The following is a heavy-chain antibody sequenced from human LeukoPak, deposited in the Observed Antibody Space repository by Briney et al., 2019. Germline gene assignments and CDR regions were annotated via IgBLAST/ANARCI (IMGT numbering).Heavy chain of an antibody. Sequence: ASVKVSCKASCYTFTSFGISLVRQAPGQGLEWMGWISAYNGNTNYAQKLQGRVTMTTDTSTSTAYMELRSLRSDDTAVYYCARVSPTYYVILTGLFDPWGQGTLVTVSS. V-gene: IGHV1-18*01. CDR2: ISAYNGNT. CDR3: ARVSPTYYVILTGLFDP. CDR1: CYTFTSFG. J-gene: IGHJ5*02. D-gene: IGHD3-9*01.